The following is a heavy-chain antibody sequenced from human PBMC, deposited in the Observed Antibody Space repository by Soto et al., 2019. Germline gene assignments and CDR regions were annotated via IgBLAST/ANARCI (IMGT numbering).Heavy chain of an antibody. J-gene: IGHJ4*02. CDR2: ISAYNGNT. CDR1: GYTFTSYC. CDR3: ARDVYTQWELLTFAY. Sequence: ASVKVSSKAPGYTFTSYCMSWVRHSPGQGLEWMGWISAYNGNTNYAQKLQGGVTMTTDTSTSTAYMELRSLRSDDTAVYYCARDVYTQWELLTFAYWVQGTLVTVSS. D-gene: IGHD1-26*01. V-gene: IGHV1-18*01.